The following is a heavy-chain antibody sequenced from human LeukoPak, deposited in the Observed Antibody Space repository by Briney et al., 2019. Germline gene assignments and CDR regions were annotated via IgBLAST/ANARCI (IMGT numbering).Heavy chain of an antibody. CDR3: ARDRVQLPYYDFWSGYPYYYYGMDV. CDR1: GFTFSSYG. J-gene: IGHJ6*02. V-gene: IGHV3-7*03. D-gene: IGHD3-3*01. Sequence: GGSLRLSCAASGFTFSSYGMSWVRQAPGKGLEWVANIKQDGSEKYYVDSVKGRFTISRDNAKNSLYLQMNSLRAEDTAVYYCARDRVQLPYYDFWSGYPYYYYGMDVWGQGTTVTVSS. CDR2: IKQDGSEK.